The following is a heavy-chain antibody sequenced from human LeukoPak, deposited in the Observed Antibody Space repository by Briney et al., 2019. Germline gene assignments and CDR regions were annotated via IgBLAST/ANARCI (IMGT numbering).Heavy chain of an antibody. CDR1: GYTFTGYY. CDR3: ARGYSYGYFFDY. CDR2: INPNSGGT. Sequence: ASVKVSCKASGYTFTGYYMHWVRQAPGQGLEWMGWINPNSGGTNYAQKFQGRVTMTRDTSISTAYMELSSLRSEDTAAYYCARGYSYGYFFDYWGQGTLVTVSS. J-gene: IGHJ4*02. V-gene: IGHV1-2*02. D-gene: IGHD5-18*01.